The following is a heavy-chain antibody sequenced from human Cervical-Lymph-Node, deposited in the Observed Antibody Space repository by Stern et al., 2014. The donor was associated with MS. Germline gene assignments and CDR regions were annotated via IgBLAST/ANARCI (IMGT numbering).Heavy chain of an antibody. CDR3: ARDYGDYLYYYYGMDV. CDR2: IIPIFGTA. D-gene: IGHD4-17*01. CDR1: GGTFSRYA. J-gene: IGHJ6*02. Sequence: QLVQSGAEVKKPGSSVKVSCKASGGTFSRYAISWVRQAPGQGLEWMGGIIPIFGTANYAQGFQGRVTITADESTRTAYMELSSLRSEDTAVYCCARDYGDYLYYYYGMDVWGQGTTVTVSS. V-gene: IGHV1-69*01.